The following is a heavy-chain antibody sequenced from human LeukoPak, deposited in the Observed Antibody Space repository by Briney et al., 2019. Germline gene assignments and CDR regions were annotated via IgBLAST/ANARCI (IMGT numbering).Heavy chain of an antibody. V-gene: IGHV3-23*01. D-gene: IGHD3-10*01. CDR2: ISGSGGST. CDR1: GFTFSSYA. Sequence: PGGSLRLSCAASGFTFSSYAMSWVRQAPGKGLEWVSAISGSGGSTYYADSVKGRFTISRDNSKNTLYLQMNSPRAEDTAVYYCAKDLAPHYYGPGSDAFDIWGQGTMVTVSS. J-gene: IGHJ3*02. CDR3: AKDLAPHYYGPGSDAFDI.